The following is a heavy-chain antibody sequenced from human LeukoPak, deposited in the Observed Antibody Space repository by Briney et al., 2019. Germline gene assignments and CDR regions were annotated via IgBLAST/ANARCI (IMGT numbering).Heavy chain of an antibody. V-gene: IGHV4-59*08. J-gene: IGHJ3*02. Sequence: PSETLSLTCTVSGGSISSYYWSWIRQPPGKGLEWIGYIYYSGSTNYNPSLKSRVTISVDTSKNQFSLKLSSVTAADTAVYYCARTLYYYDSSGSFNEADAFDIWGQGTMVTVSS. CDR1: GGSISSYY. CDR3: ARTLYYYDSSGSFNEADAFDI. CDR2: IYYSGST. D-gene: IGHD3-22*01.